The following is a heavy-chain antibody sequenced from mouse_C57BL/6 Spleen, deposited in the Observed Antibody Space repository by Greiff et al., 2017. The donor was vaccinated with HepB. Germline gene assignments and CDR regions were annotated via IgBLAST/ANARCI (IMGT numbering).Heavy chain of an antibody. J-gene: IGHJ2*01. CDR1: GFNIKDDY. CDR2: IDPENGDT. D-gene: IGHD2-1*01. Sequence: EVQLQQSGAELVRPGASVKLSCTASGFNIKDDYMHWVKQRPEQGLEWIGWIDPENGDTEYASKFQGKATITADTSSNTAYLQLSSLNSEDTAVYYCTKDIYYGNCFDYWGQGTTLTVSS. V-gene: IGHV14-4*01. CDR3: TKDIYYGNCFDY.